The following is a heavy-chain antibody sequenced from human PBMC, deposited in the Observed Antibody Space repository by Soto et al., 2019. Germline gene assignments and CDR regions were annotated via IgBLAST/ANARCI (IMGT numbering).Heavy chain of an antibody. CDR2: IYPGDSDT. J-gene: IGHJ6*01. CDR1: GYSFTSYW. Sequence: GESLKISCKGSGYSFTSYWIGWVSQMPGKGLGWMGIIYPGDSDTRYSSSFEGQDTFSPERTISTSYRPWRSLQAPATAMYYWAGFVSSGWAYYYHFGMDVWGQRHTVPVSS. D-gene: IGHD6-19*01. V-gene: IGHV5-51*01. CDR3: AGFVSSGWAYYYHFGMDV.